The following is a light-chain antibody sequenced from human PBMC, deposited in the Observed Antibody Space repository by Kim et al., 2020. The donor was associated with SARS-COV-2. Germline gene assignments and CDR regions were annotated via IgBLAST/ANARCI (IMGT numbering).Light chain of an antibody. CDR3: QQSHTAPLLT. CDR2: AAS. Sequence: DIQMTQSPSSLSASVGDRVTIACRASQSISTYLNWYQQKPGKAPKLLIYAASSLQSGVPPRFSGSGSGTDFTLTISSLQPEDFATYYCQQSHTAPLLTFGGGTKVDIK. V-gene: IGKV1-39*01. CDR1: QSISTY. J-gene: IGKJ4*01.